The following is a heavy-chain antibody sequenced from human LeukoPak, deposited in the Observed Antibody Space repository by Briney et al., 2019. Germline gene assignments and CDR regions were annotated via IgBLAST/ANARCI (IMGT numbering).Heavy chain of an antibody. CDR3: AKIGVSGSYWDFDS. D-gene: IGHD1-26*01. J-gene: IGHJ4*02. V-gene: IGHV1-2*02. Sequence: APVKVSCKPSGYTLTDYYTHWVRQAPGQGLEWMGWIDPRNGGTKYAQKFQGRVTMTRDTSISTAYMELSGLTSDDTAMYYCAKIGVSGSYWDFDSWGQGTLVTVSS. CDR2: IDPRNGGT. CDR1: GYTLTDYY.